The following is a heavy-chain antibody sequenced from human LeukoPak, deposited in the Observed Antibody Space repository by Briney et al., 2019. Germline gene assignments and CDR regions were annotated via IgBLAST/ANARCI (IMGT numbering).Heavy chain of an antibody. D-gene: IGHD3-22*01. CDR1: GFTFSSKW. J-gene: IGHJ3*02. V-gene: IGHV3-74*01. CDR3: AREYKVVVTSGAFDI. CDR2: INTDGSST. Sequence: GGSLRLSCAASGFTFSSKWMHWVRQVPGKGLVWVSRINTDGSSTNYADSVQGRFTISRDHAKNTLYLQMHSLRAEDTAVYYCAREYKVVVTSGAFDIWGQGTMVTVSS.